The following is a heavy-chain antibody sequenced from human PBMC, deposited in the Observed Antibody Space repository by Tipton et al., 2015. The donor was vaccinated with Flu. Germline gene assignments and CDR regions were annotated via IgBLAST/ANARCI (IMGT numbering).Heavy chain of an antibody. Sequence: LRLSCAVYGGSFSSHYWSWIRQPPGKGLEWIGEINPSGSTNYNTSLKSRVTISGDTSKNQVSLKLSSVTAADTAVYYCAAHCSGGSCSHAFDIWGQGTMVTVSS. D-gene: IGHD2-15*01. CDR2: INPSGST. CDR1: GGSFSSHY. CDR3: AAHCSGGSCSHAFDI. V-gene: IGHV4-34*01. J-gene: IGHJ3*02.